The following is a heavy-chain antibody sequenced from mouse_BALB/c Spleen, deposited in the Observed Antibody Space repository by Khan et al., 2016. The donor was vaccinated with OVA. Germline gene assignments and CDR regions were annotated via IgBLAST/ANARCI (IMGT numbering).Heavy chain of an antibody. CDR2: ISSGGHYT. J-gene: IGHJ3*01. CDR3: ARLAYYYNSEGFAY. Sequence: EVELVESGGDLVKPGGSLKLSCAASGFTFSTYGMSWVRQTPDMRLEWVATISSGGHYTYYPDRVKGRFTISRDNAKNTLYLQMSSLKSEDTAIYYCARLAYYYNSEGFAYWGQGTLGTVSA. D-gene: IGHD1-1*01. V-gene: IGHV5-6*01. CDR1: GFTFSTYG.